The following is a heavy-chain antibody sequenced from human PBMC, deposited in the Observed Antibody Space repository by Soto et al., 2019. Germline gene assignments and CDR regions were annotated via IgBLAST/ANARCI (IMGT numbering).Heavy chain of an antibody. D-gene: IGHD2-15*01. CDR1: GFTFSSYA. CDR3: AKPIIRPPGLPRYYYGMDV. J-gene: IGHJ6*02. V-gene: IGHV3-23*01. CDR2: ISGSGGST. Sequence: GGSLRLSCAASGFTFSSYAMSWVRQAPGKGLEWVSAISGSGGSTYYAGSVKGRFTISRDNSKNTLYLQMNSLRAEDTAVYYCAKPIIRPPGLPRYYYGMDVWGQGTTVTVSS.